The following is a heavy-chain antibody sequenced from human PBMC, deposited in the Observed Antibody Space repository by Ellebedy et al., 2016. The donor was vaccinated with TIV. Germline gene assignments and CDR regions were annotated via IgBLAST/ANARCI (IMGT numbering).Heavy chain of an antibody. J-gene: IGHJ4*02. D-gene: IGHD3-9*01. CDR2: IYFVGST. CDR3: AKSRGDVLTGPDD. V-gene: IGHV4-28*01. CDR1: GYSISSENW. Sequence: SETLSLTXAVSGYSISSENWWGWIRQPPGKGLEWIGYIYFVGSTYYNPSFNSRVTMSVDTSRNQFSLKLRSVTAVDTAVYYCAKSRGDVLTGPDDWGQGTLVTVSS.